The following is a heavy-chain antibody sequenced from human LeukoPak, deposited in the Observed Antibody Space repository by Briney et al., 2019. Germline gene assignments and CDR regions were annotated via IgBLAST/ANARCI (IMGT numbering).Heavy chain of an antibody. J-gene: IGHJ4*02. V-gene: IGHV1-69*05. Sequence: ASVKVSCKASGGTFSSYAISWVRQAPGQGLEWMGGIIPIFGTANYAQKFQGRVTMTRDTSTSTVYMDLSRLTSEDTAVYYCVRAPRDSSTMLDYWGQGTLVTVSS. CDR3: VRAPRDSSTMLDY. D-gene: IGHD6-13*01. CDR1: GGTFSSYA. CDR2: IIPIFGTA.